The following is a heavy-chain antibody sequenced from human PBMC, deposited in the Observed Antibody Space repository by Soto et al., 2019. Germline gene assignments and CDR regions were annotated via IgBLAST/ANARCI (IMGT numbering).Heavy chain of an antibody. CDR1: GFTFDDYA. CDR3: AKDYGDYTYYFDY. V-gene: IGHV3-9*01. CDR2: ISWNSGSI. Sequence: EVQLVESGGGLVQPGRSLRLSCAASGFTFDDYAMHWDRQAPGKGLEWVSGISWNSGSIGYADSVKGRFTISRDNAKNSLYLQMNSLRAEDTALYYCAKDYGDYTYYFDYWGQGTLVTVSS. D-gene: IGHD4-17*01. J-gene: IGHJ4*02.